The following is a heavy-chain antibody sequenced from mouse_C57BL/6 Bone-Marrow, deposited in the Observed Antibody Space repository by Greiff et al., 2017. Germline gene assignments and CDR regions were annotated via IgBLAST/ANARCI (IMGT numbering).Heavy chain of an antibody. D-gene: IGHD1-1*01. CDR3: ARRVYYYGSSLYAMDY. CDR2: ISNLAYSI. V-gene: IGHV5-15*01. CDR1: GFTFSDYG. J-gene: IGHJ4*01. Sequence: EVQRVESGGGLVQPGGSLKLSCAASGFTFSDYGMAWVRQAPRKGPEWVAFISNLAYSIYYADTVTGRFTISRENAKNTLYLEMSSLRSEDTAMYYCARRVYYYGSSLYAMDYWGQGTSVTVSS.